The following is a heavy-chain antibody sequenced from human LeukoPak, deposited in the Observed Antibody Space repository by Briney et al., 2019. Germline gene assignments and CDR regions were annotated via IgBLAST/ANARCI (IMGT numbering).Heavy chain of an antibody. V-gene: IGHV3-48*03. J-gene: IGHJ4*02. CDR2: ISSSGSTI. CDR1: GFTFSSYE. D-gene: IGHD3-3*01. CDR3: ARGGGYDFWSGYTT. Sequence: SAGSLRLSCAASGFTFSSYEMNWVRQAPGKGLEWVSYISSSGSTIYYADSVKGRFTISRDNAKNSLYLQMNSLRAEDTAVYYCARGGGYDFWSGYTTGGQGTLVTVSS.